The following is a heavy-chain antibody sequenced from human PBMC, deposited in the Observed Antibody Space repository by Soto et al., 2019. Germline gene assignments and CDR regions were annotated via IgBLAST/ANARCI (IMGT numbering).Heavy chain of an antibody. J-gene: IGHJ3*02. CDR1: VFTFSSYP. CDR3: ASPQERTWELPAFDI. V-gene: IGHV3-30-3*01. D-gene: IGHD1-26*01. CDR2: ISYDGSNK. Sequence: GESLRLSCAASVFTFSSYPMHWVRQAPGKGLEWVAVISYDGSNKYYADSVKGRFTISRDNSKNTLYLQMNSLRAEDTAVYYCASPQERTWELPAFDIWGQGTMVTVSS.